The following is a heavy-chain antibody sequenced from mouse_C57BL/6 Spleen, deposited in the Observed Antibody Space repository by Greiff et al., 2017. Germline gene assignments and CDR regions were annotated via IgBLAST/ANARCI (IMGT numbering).Heavy chain of an antibody. D-gene: IGHD2-1*01. CDR2: IDPSDSYT. CDR1: GYTFTSYW. J-gene: IGHJ4*01. V-gene: IGHV1-50*01. Sequence: VQLQQPGAELVKPGASVKLSCKASGYTFTSYWMQWVKQRPGQGLEWIGEIDPSDSYTNYNQKFKGKATLTVDTSSSTAYMQLSSLTSEDSAVYYCARTRIYYGNYYYAMDYWGQGTSVTVSS. CDR3: ARTRIYYGNYYYAMDY.